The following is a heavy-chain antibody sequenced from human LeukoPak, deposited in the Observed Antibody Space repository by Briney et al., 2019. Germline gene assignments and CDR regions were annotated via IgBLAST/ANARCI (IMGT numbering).Heavy chain of an antibody. CDR1: GFSVSSFG. Sequence: PGGSLRLSCEVSGFSVSSFGLSWVRQAPGKGLEWISAISVNGETTWYADSVKGRFIISRDKSQNTLLLQLSSLRAEDTAIYYCAQGYSSGWFPYWGQGSLVCVSS. CDR2: ISVNGETT. J-gene: IGHJ4*02. V-gene: IGHV3-23*01. CDR3: AQGYSSGWFPY. D-gene: IGHD6-19*01.